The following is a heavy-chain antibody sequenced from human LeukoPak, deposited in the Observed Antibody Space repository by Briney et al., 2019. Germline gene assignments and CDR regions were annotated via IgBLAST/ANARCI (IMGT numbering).Heavy chain of an antibody. V-gene: IGHV3-13*04. Sequence: PGGSLRLSCAASGFTFSSYDMHWVRQATGKGLEWVSAIGTAGDTYYPGSVTGRFTISRENAKNSLYLQMNSLRAGDTAVYYCARGSIARVFSSTLFDYWGQGTLVTVSS. J-gene: IGHJ4*02. D-gene: IGHD2-2*01. CDR2: IGTAGDT. CDR3: ARGSIARVFSSTLFDY. CDR1: GFTFSSYD.